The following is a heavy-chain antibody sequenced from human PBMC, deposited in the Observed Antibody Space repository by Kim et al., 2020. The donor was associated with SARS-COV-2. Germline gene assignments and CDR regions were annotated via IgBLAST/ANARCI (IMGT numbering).Heavy chain of an antibody. V-gene: IGHV4-4*02. D-gene: IGHD2-21*02. CDR1: GGSISSSNW. Sequence: SETLSLTCAVSGGSISSSNWWSWVRQPPGKGLEWIGEIYHSGSTNYNPSLKSRVTISVDKSKNQFSLKLSSVTAADTAVYYCASYVVVTAIGAFDIWGQGTMVTVSS. CDR3: ASYVVVTAIGAFDI. J-gene: IGHJ3*02. CDR2: IYHSGST.